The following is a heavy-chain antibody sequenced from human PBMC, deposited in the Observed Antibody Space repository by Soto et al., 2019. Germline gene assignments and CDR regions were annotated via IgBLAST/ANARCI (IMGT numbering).Heavy chain of an antibody. V-gene: IGHV1-8*01. D-gene: IGHD1-26*01. J-gene: IGHJ4*02. CDR2: MNPNSGNT. CDR1: GYTFTSYD. CDR3: ARERATFPDY. Sequence: HVQLVQSGAEVKKPGASVKVSCKDSGYTFTSYDINWVRQATGQGLEWMGWMNPNSGNTGYAQKFQGRVTMTGNTSISTAYMELSSLRSEYPAVYYCARERATFPDYWGQCTLVTVSS.